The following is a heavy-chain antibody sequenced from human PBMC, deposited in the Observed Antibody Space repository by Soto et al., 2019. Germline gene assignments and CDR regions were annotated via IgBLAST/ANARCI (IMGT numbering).Heavy chain of an antibody. CDR3: ARVQQQYGTQPHAFDI. Sequence: SETLSLTCTVSGASISSGGFYWSWIRQHPGKGLEWIGYIYYNGRTYYKPSLKSRVTISVDTSKNQFSLKLTSVTAADTAVYFSARVQQQYGTQPHAFDIWGLGTMVTVSS. CDR1: GASISSGGFY. D-gene: IGHD6-13*01. CDR2: IYYNGRT. J-gene: IGHJ3*02. V-gene: IGHV4-31*03.